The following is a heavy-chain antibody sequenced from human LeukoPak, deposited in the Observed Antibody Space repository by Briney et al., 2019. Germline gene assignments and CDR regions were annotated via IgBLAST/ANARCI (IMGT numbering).Heavy chain of an antibody. J-gene: IGHJ6*03. D-gene: IGHD3-3*01. V-gene: IGHV4-38-2*02. CDR3: ARGPSASYYDFRSGYYGGRDYYYYYMDV. Sequence: SETLSLTCTVSGYSISSGYYWGWIRQPPGKGLEWIGSIYHSGSTYYNPSLKSRVTISVDTSKNQFSLKLSSVTAADTAVYYCARGPSASYYDFRSGYYGGRDYYYYYMDVWGKGTTVTVSS. CDR1: GYSISSGYY. CDR2: IYHSGST.